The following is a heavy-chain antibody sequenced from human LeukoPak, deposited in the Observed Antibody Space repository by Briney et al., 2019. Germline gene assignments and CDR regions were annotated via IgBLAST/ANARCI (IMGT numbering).Heavy chain of an antibody. CDR1: GYTLTDFY. CDR2: IDPDSGGT. Sequence: ASVKVSCKASGYTLTDFYMHWVRQAPGQGLEWMGRIDPDSGGTNYAQKFQGRVTMTRDTSINTAYMELSRLRSDDTAVYYCARGTQLRATPGTLQYWGQGTLVTVSS. D-gene: IGHD6-13*01. J-gene: IGHJ1*01. CDR3: ARGTQLRATPGTLQY. V-gene: IGHV1-2*06.